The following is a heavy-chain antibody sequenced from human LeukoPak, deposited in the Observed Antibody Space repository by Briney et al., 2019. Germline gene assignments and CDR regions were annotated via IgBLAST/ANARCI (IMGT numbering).Heavy chain of an antibody. CDR3: ARYYSSGGGTRDAFDI. V-gene: IGHV4-4*02. CDR2: IYHSGST. CDR1: GASISTPNW. J-gene: IGHJ3*02. Sequence: SETLSLTCAVSGASISTPNWWSWVRQPPGKGLEWIGEIYHSGSTNYNPSLKSRVTISVDKSKNQFSLKLNSVTAADTAVYYCARYYSSGGGTRDAFDIWGQGTMVTVSS. D-gene: IGHD6-19*01.